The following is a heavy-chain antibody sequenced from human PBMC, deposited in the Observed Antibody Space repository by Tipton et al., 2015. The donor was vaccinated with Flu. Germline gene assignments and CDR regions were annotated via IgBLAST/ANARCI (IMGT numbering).Heavy chain of an antibody. D-gene: IGHD4-17*01. Sequence: SLRLSCAASGFTFSSYVMHWVRQAPGKGLEWVAIISYDGSNKYYADSVKGRFTISRDNSKNTLYLQMNSLRAEDTAVYYCARAQRGSTVITWPFDPWGQGTLVTVSS. V-gene: IGHV3-30-3*01. CDR2: ISYDGSNK. CDR1: GFTFSSYV. J-gene: IGHJ5*02. CDR3: ARAQRGSTVITWPFDP.